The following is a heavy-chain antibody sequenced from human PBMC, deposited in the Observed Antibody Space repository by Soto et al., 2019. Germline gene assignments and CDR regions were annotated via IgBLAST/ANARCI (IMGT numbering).Heavy chain of an antibody. CDR1: GFTFSSYA. CDR2: ISGSGGST. D-gene: IGHD6-19*01. V-gene: IGHV3-23*01. CDR3: AKDGVVDSSGLDYYYYYMDV. J-gene: IGHJ6*03. Sequence: PGGSLRLSCAASGFTFSSYAMSWVRQAPGKGLEWVSAISGSGGSTYYADSVKGRFTISRDNSKNTLYLQMNSLRAEDTAVYYCAKDGVVDSSGLDYYYYYMDVWGKGTTVTVSS.